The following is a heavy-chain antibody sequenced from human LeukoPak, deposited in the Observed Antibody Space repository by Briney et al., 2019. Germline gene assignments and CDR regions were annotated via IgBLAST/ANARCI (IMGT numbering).Heavy chain of an antibody. D-gene: IGHD3-22*01. CDR3: APPPYYYEANGYSVA. Sequence: SETLSLTCAIYGGSFSGYYWSWIRQPPGKGLEWIGEINHRGSTNYNPSLKSRVTISVDTSRNSFSLELSSVTAADTAVYYCAPPPYYYEANGYSVAWGQGTLVTVSS. V-gene: IGHV4-34*01. CDR2: INHRGST. CDR1: GGSFSGYY. J-gene: IGHJ5*02.